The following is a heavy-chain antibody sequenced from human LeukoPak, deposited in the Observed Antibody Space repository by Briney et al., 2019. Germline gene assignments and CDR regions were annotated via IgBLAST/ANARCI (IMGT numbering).Heavy chain of an antibody. J-gene: IGHJ3*02. V-gene: IGHV1-2*02. D-gene: IGHD1-26*01. CDR1: GFTCTDYY. Sequence: ASVKVSCKASGFTCTDYYIHWVRQAPGQGLEWMGWINPSSGGTNYAQKFQGRVTMTRDSSISTSYMELSRLTSADTAVYYCARGRAKWASDAFDIWGQGTMVTVSS. CDR3: ARGRAKWASDAFDI. CDR2: INPSSGGT.